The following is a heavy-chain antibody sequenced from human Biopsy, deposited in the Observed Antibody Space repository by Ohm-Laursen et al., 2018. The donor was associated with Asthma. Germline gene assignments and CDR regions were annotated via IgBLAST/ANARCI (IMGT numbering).Heavy chain of an antibody. CDR3: ARHWDWGSFFDY. V-gene: IGHV4-39*01. CDR2: ISYTGSA. J-gene: IGHJ4*02. Sequence: SDTLSLTCSVSGGSMSSSSYYWGWIRQPPGKGLEWMGSISYTGSAYHNPSLKSRVTISVDTSKNHFPRKLDSVTAADTAVYYCARHWDWGSFFDYWGQGTPVTVSS. D-gene: IGHD7-27*01. CDR1: GGSMSSSSYY.